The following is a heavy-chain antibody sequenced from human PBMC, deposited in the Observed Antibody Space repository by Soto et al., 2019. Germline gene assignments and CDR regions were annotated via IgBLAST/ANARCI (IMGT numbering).Heavy chain of an antibody. Sequence: QVQLVESGGGVVQPGRSLRLSCAASGFTFSSYGMHWVRQAPGKGLEWVAVIWYDGSNKYYADSVKGRFTISRDNSKNTLYLQMNSLRAEDTAVYYCAREGLGYCSGGSCHYFDYWGQGTLVTVSS. CDR1: GFTFSSYG. D-gene: IGHD2-15*01. CDR3: AREGLGYCSGGSCHYFDY. V-gene: IGHV3-33*01. J-gene: IGHJ4*02. CDR2: IWYDGSNK.